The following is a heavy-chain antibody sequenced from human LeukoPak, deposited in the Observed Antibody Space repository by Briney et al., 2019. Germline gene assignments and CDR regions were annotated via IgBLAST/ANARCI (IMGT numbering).Heavy chain of an antibody. CDR2: ISGNGGST. CDR3: AKGATTLTMGRLGS. V-gene: IGHV3-23*01. Sequence: GGSLRLSCAASELHAMTWVRQGPGKGLEWVSGISGNGGSTHYADAVKGRFTISRDNSENTLFLQMNSLRAEDTARYYCAKGATTLTMGRLGSWGQGTLVIVSS. J-gene: IGHJ4*02. D-gene: IGHD4/OR15-4a*01. CDR1: ELHA.